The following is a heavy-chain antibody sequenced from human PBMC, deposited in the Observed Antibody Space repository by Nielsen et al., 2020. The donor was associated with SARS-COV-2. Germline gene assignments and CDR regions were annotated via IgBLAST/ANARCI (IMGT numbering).Heavy chain of an antibody. Sequence: GESLKISCAASGFTFSSYAMHWVRQAPGKGLEWVAVISYDGSNKYYADSVKGRFTISRDNSKNTLYLQMNSLRAEDTAVYYCARDRRGSHYYYYGMDVWGQGTTVTVSS. CDR2: ISYDGSNK. V-gene: IGHV3-30-3*01. D-gene: IGHD2-15*01. CDR1: GFTFSSYA. CDR3: ARDRRGSHYYYYGMDV. J-gene: IGHJ6*02.